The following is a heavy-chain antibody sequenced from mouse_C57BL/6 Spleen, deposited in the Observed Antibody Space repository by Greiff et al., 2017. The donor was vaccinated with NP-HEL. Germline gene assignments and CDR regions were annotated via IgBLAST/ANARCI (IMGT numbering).Heavy chain of an antibody. D-gene: IGHD2-2*01. V-gene: IGHV5-17*01. CDR3: ARWMVTTGYAMDY. J-gene: IGHJ4*01. CDR1: GFTFSDYG. Sequence: EVMLVESGGGLVKPGGSLKLSCAASGFTFSDYGMHWVRQAPEKGLEWVAYISSGSSTIYYADTVKGRFTISRDNAKNTLFLQMTSLRSEDTAMYYCARWMVTTGYAMDYWGQGTSVTVSS. CDR2: ISSGSSTI.